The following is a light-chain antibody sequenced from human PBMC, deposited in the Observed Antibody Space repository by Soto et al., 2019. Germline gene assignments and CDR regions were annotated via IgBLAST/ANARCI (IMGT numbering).Light chain of an antibody. V-gene: IGKV3-20*01. Sequence: EIVLTQSPGTLSLSPGERATLSCRASQSVSSSYLAWYQHKPGHAPRLLIYGTSNRATGIPDRFSGSGSGTDFILTITSLEPEDFAVYYCQEFGSNFGGGTKVDIK. CDR2: GTS. J-gene: IGKJ4*01. CDR3: QEFGSN. CDR1: QSVSSSY.